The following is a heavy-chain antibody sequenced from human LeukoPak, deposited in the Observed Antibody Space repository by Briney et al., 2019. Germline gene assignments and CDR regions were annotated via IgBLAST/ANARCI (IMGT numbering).Heavy chain of an antibody. V-gene: IGHV1-46*01. CDR2: INPSSGST. Sequence: GASVKVSCKASGYTFTSYYMHWVRQAPGQGLEWMGIINPSSGSTSYAQKFQGRVTMTRDTSTSTVYMELSSLRSEDTAVYYCARVSLPLYYYDSSGYAIWGQGTMVTVSS. CDR1: GYTFTSYY. J-gene: IGHJ3*02. CDR3: ARVSLPLYYYDSSGYAI. D-gene: IGHD3-22*01.